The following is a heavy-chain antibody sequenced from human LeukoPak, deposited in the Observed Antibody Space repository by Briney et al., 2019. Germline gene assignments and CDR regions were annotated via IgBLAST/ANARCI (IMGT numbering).Heavy chain of an antibody. V-gene: IGHV3-33*01. J-gene: IGHJ4*02. CDR1: GFTFSSYG. Sequence: GGSLRLSCAASGFTFSSYGMHWVRQAPGKGLEWVAVIWYDGSNKYYADSVKGRYTISRDNSKNTLYLQMNSLRAEDTAVYYCATLFDYQYYFDYWGQGTLVTVSS. CDR3: ATLFDYQYYFDY. CDR2: IWYDGSNK. D-gene: IGHD3-9*01.